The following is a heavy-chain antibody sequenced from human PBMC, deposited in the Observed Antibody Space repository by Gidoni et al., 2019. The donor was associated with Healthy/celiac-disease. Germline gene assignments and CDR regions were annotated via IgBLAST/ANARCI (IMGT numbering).Heavy chain of an antibody. D-gene: IGHD2-15*01. CDR3: ARGGVEPSGMDV. V-gene: IGHV1-69*04. Sequence: QVQLVQSGAEVKKPGSSVKVSCKASGGTFSSYAISWVRQAPGQGLEWMGRIIPILGIANYAQKFQGRVTITADKSTSTAYMELSSLRSEDTAVYYCARGGVEPSGMDVWGKGTTVTVSS. CDR1: GGTFSSYA. CDR2: IIPILGIA. J-gene: IGHJ6*04.